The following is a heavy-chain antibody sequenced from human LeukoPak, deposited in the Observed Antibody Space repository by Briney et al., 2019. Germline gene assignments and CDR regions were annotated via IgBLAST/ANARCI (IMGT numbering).Heavy chain of an antibody. CDR3: ARDAYSNKYYFGY. CDR1: GFTFSSYS. J-gene: IGHJ4*02. V-gene: IGHV3-21*01. D-gene: IGHD6-13*01. CDR2: ISSSSSYI. Sequence: GGSLRLSCAASGFTFSSYSMNWVRQAPGKGLEWVSSISSSSSYIYYADSVKGRFTISRDNAKNSLYLQMNSLRAEDTAVYYCARDAYSNKYYFGYWGQGTLVTVSS.